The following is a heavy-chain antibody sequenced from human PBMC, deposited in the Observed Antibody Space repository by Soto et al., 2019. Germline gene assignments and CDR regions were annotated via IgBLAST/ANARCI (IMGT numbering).Heavy chain of an antibody. V-gene: IGHV4-39*01. CDR2: IYYSGST. J-gene: IGHJ6*02. CDR1: GGSISSSSYY. CDR3: ASQASPYYYYGMDV. Sequence: TSETLSLTCTVSGGSISSSSYYWGWIRQPPGKGLEWIGSIYYSGSTFYNPSLKSRVTISVDTSKNQFSLKLSSVTAADTAVFYCASQASPYYYYGMDVWVQGTTVTVSS.